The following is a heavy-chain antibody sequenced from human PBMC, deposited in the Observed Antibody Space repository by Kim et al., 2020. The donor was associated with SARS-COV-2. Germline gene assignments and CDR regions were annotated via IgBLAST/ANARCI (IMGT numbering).Heavy chain of an antibody. V-gene: IGHV4-61*01. CDR2: IYYSGST. Sequence: SETLSHTCTVSGGSVSSGSYYWSWIRQPPGKGLEWIGYIYYSGSTNYNPSLKSRVTISVDTSKNQFSLKLSSVTAADTPVYYCAREKVAAAGIDYWGQGT. CDR3: AREKVAAAGIDY. J-gene: IGHJ4*02. CDR1: GGSVSSGSYY. D-gene: IGHD6-13*01.